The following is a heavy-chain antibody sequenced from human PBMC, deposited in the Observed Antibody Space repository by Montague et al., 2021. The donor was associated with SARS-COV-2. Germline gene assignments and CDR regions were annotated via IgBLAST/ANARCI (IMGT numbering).Heavy chain of an antibody. D-gene: IGHD6-13*01. CDR1: GDSISYFY. J-gene: IGHJ4*02. V-gene: IGHV4-4*07. CDR2: VSASGGT. Sequence: SETLSLTCTVSGDSISYFYWSWIRQPAGKGLEWIGRVSASGGTNYNPSLNSRVTMSVDTSKKQFSLRLSPVTAADTAVYYCARDVVAAPGTFDYWGQGTLVTVSS. CDR3: ARDVVAAPGTFDY.